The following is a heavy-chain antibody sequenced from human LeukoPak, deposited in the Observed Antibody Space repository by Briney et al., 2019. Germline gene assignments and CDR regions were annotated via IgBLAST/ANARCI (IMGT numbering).Heavy chain of an antibody. CDR2: INPSGGST. J-gene: IGHJ2*01. D-gene: IGHD6-19*01. V-gene: IGHV1-46*01. CDR3: ARVSVAGPSKNRYFDL. CDR1: GYTFTSYY. Sequence: ASVKVSCKASGYTFTSYYMHWVRQAPGQGLEWMGIINPSGGSTSYAQKFQGRVTMTRDTSTSTVYMELSSLRSEDTAVYYCARVSVAGPSKNRYFDLWGRGTLVTVSS.